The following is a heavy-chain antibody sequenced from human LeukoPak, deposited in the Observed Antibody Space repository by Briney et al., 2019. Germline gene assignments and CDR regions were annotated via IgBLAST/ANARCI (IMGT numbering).Heavy chain of an antibody. CDR2: IYYSGNT. CDR3: ARASRGDVGGVDS. V-gene: IGHV4-59*01. CDR1: GGSISNYY. Sequence: SETLSLTCTVSGGSISNYYWNSIRQPPGKGLEWIGYIYYSGNTNYNPSLKSRVTISIDTSKNQFSLKLGSVTAADTAVYYCARASRGDVGGVDSWGQGTLVTVSS. J-gene: IGHJ5*02. D-gene: IGHD3-10*01.